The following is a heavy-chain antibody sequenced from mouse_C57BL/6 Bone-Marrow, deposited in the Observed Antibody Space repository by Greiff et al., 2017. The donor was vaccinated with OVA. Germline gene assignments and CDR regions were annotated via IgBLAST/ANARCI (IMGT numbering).Heavy chain of an antibody. V-gene: IGHV6-3*01. J-gene: IGHJ1*03. CDR1: GFTFSNSW. D-gene: IGHD6-2*01. Sequence: EVKLLESGGGLVQPGGSMKLSCVASGFTFSNSWMNWVRQSPEKGLEWVAQIRLKSDNYETPYQESVKRRFTISRDDSKISVYLQMNNLRAEDTRIYYCTNHSLTGYFDVWGTGTTVTVSS. CDR3: TNHSLTGYFDV. CDR2: IRLKSDNYET.